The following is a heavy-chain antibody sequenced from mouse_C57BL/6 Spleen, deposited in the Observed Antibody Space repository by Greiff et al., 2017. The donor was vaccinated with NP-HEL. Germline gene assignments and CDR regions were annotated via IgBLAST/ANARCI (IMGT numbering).Heavy chain of an antibody. Sequence: VKLVESGPGLVAPSQSLSITCTVSGFLLTSYGVHWVRQPPGKGLEWLVVIWSDGSTTYNSALKSRLSISKDNSKSQVFLKMNSLQTDDTAMYYCARPSDYGNYGYAMDYWGQGTSVTVSS. J-gene: IGHJ4*01. CDR3: ARPSDYGNYGYAMDY. V-gene: IGHV2-6*03. CDR2: IWSDGST. D-gene: IGHD2-1*01. CDR1: GFLLTSYG.